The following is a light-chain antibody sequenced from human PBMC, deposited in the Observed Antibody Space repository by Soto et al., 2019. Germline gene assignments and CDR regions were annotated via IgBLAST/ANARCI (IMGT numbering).Light chain of an antibody. V-gene: IGKV3-11*01. CDR2: GAS. CDR1: QSVSSY. CDR3: QQRNNWPTVT. Sequence: EIVLTQSPGTLSLSPGERATLSCRTTQSVSSYLAWYQQKPGQAPRLLIYGASNRANGIPARFSGSGSGTDLTLTISSLEPEDFAVYDGQQRNNWPTVTFGGGTKVDIK. J-gene: IGKJ4*01.